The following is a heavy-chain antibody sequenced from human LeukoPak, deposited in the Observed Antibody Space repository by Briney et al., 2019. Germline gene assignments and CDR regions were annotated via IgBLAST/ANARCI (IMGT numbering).Heavy chain of an antibody. CDR3: ARDPSDYGDSPDY. J-gene: IGHJ4*02. V-gene: IGHV3-11*01. D-gene: IGHD4-17*01. CDR2: ISSSGSTI. CDR1: GFTFSDYY. Sequence: GGSLRLSCAASGFTFSDYYMSWIRQAPGKGLEWVSYISSSGSTIYYADPVKGRFTISRDNAKNSLYLQMNSLRAEDTAVYYCARDPSDYGDSPDYWGQGTLVTVSS.